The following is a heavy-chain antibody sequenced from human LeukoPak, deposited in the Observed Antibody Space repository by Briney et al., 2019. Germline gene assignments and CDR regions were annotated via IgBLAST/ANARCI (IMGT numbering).Heavy chain of an antibody. CDR3: ARSSGGEDAFDI. Sequence: SETLSLTCTVSGGSISSGGYYWSWIRQHPGKGLEWIGYIYYSGSTYYNPSLKSRVTISVDTSKNQFSLKLSSVTAADTAVYYCARSSGGEDAFDIWGQGTMVTVSS. CDR2: IYYSGST. D-gene: IGHD7-27*01. J-gene: IGHJ3*02. V-gene: IGHV4-31*03. CDR1: GGSISSGGYY.